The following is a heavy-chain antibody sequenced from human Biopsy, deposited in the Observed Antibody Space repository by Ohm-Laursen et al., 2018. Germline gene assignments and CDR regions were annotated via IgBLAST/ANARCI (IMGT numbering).Heavy chain of an antibody. Sequence: SLRLSCTASGFGVNTYGMHWVRQGPGKGLEWVAFIFYDGSNTYYADSVKGRFTFSRDNSRDTLYLQMSSLRAEDTAVYYCAKDRYNYTPIGGFSMDVWGQGTTVTVSS. D-gene: IGHD5-18*01. CDR3: AKDRYNYTPIGGFSMDV. CDR2: IFYDGSNT. J-gene: IGHJ6*02. CDR1: GFGVNTYG. V-gene: IGHV3-30*18.